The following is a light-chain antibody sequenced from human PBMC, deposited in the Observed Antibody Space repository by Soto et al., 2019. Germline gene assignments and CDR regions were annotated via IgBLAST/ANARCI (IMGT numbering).Light chain of an antibody. Sequence: EIVMTQSPATLSVSPGESATLSCRASQSVSSDLAWYQQKPGQAPRLLIYYTSTRATGFPARFSGGGSGTEFTLTISSLQSEDFAVYYCQQYNNWPWTFGQGTKVDNK. J-gene: IGKJ1*01. CDR1: QSVSSD. V-gene: IGKV3-15*01. CDR3: QQYNNWPWT. CDR2: YTS.